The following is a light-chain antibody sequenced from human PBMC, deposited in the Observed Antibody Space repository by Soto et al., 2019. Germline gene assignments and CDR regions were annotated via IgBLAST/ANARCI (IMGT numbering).Light chain of an antibody. CDR3: SSYAGSSALEV. CDR2: DVT. J-gene: IGLJ1*01. Sequence: QSFLTQPASVSGSPGQSITISCTGTSSDVGAYNFVSWYQQHSGKAPRLLIYDVTNRPSGVSNRFSGSKSGNTASLTISGLQAEDEADYYCSSYAGSSALEVFGTGTKLTVL. V-gene: IGLV2-14*01. CDR1: SSDVGAYNF.